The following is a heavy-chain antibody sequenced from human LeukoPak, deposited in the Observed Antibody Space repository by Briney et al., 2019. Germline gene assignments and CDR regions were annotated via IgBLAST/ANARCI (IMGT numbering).Heavy chain of an antibody. J-gene: IGHJ5*02. CDR1: GGSISSYY. CDR3: ARDLVGTAHWFDP. Sequence: SETLSLTCTVSGGSISSYYWSWIRQPPGKGLEWIGYIYYSGSTYYNPSLKSRVTISVDTSKNQFSLKLSSVTAADTAVYYCARDLVGTAHWFDPWGQGTLVTVSS. D-gene: IGHD1/OR15-1a*01. V-gene: IGHV4-59*06. CDR2: IYYSGST.